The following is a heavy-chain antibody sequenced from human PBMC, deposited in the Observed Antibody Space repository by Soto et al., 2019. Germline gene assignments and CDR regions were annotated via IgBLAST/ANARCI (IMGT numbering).Heavy chain of an antibody. D-gene: IGHD5-12*01. CDR3: AREKRDGYTPGWFDP. CDR1: GYTLIMYY. Sequence: ASVKVSCKASGYTLIMYYIHWMRQAPGQGLEWMGIINPSGGSTTYAQKFQGRVTMTRDTSTSTVYMELSSLRSEDTAVYYCAREKRDGYTPGWFDPWGQGTLVTVSS. V-gene: IGHV1-46*01. CDR2: INPSGGST. J-gene: IGHJ5*02.